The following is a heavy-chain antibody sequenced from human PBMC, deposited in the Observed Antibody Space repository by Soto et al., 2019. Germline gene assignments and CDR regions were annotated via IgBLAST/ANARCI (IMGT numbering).Heavy chain of an antibody. D-gene: IGHD3-10*01. V-gene: IGHV4-34*01. CDR1: GWSFKDYY. J-gene: IGHJ5*02. CDR3: ARGRRSNMFRGLDP. CDR2: INHSGRT. Sequence: SETLSLTCSVSGWSFKDYYWTWIRQSPGKGLAWIGEINHSGRTNYNPSLESRVTISVDTSKNQFSLYITSVTAADTAVYYCARGRRSNMFRGLDPWGQGTQVTVSS.